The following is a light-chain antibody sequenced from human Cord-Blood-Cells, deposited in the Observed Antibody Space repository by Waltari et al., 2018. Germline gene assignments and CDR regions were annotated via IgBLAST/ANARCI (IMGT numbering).Light chain of an antibody. CDR3: MIWHSSAWV. CDR1: SGINVGTYR. Sequence: QAVLTQPSSLSASPGASASLTCTLRSGINVGTYRIYWYQPKPGSPPQYLLRYKSDSDKQQGSGVPSRFSGSKGASANAGILLISGLQSEDEADYYCMIWHSSAWVFGGGTKLTVL. CDR2: YKSDSDK. J-gene: IGLJ3*02. V-gene: IGLV5-45*02.